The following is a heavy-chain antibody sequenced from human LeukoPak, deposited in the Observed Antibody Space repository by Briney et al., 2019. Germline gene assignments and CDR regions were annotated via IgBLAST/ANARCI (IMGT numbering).Heavy chain of an antibody. CDR1: GFTFSSYS. Sequence: GGSLRLSCAASGFTFSSYSMNWVRQAPGKGLEWVSYISSSTIYYADSVKGRFTISRDNAKNSLYLQMNSLRAEDTAVYYCARGPGQWELLNAFDIWGQGTMVTVSS. V-gene: IGHV3-48*01. CDR2: ISSSTI. D-gene: IGHD1-26*01. J-gene: IGHJ3*02. CDR3: ARGPGQWELLNAFDI.